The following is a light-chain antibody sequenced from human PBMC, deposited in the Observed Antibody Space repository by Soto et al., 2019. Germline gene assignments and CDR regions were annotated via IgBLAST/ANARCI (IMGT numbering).Light chain of an antibody. CDR1: QSVSSN. V-gene: IGKV3D-15*01. Sequence: EIVMTQSPATLSVSPGERATLSCRASQSVSSNLAWYQQKPGQAPRLLLYGASIRATGIPARFSGSGSGTEFTLTISSLQSEDFAVYYCQQYNNWYTFGQGTKLEIK. CDR2: GAS. CDR3: QQYNNWYT. J-gene: IGKJ2*01.